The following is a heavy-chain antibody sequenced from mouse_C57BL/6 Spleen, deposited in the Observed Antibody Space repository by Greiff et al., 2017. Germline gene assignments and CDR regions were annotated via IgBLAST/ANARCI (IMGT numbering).Heavy chain of an antibody. V-gene: IGHV5-6*01. D-gene: IGHD1-1*01. Sequence: EVQVVESGGDLVKPGGSLKLSCAASGFTFSSYGMSWVRQTPDKRLEWVATISSGGSYTYYPDSVKGRFTISRDNAKNTLYLQMSSLKSEDTAMYYCARQYYGSSYEFAYWGQGTLVTVSA. CDR2: ISSGGSYT. CDR3: ARQYYGSSYEFAY. CDR1: GFTFSSYG. J-gene: IGHJ3*01.